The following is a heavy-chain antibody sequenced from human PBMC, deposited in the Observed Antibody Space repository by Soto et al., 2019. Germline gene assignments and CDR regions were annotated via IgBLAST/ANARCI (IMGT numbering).Heavy chain of an antibody. V-gene: IGHV3-30*18. J-gene: IGHJ5*01. CDR2: ISYDGSNK. Sequence: GGSLRLSCAASGFTFSSYGMRWVRQAPGKGLEWVAVISYDGSNKYYADSVKGRFTISRDNSKNTLYLQMNSLRAEDTAVYYCAKDGSYSSSSFVFGSWGQGPLVPAS. D-gene: IGHD6-6*01. CDR3: AKDGSYSSSSFVFGS. CDR1: GFTFSSYG.